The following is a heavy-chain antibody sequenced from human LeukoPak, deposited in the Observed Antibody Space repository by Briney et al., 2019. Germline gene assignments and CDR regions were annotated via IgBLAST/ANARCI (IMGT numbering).Heavy chain of an antibody. J-gene: IGHJ4*02. Sequence: GESLKISCQGSGYIFTSYWISWVRQMPGKGLEWMGRIDPSDSYTNYSPSFQGHVTISADKSISTAYLQWRRLKASDTALLLFALTAGDYWGQGTLVTVSS. CDR1: GYIFTSYW. CDR3: ALTAGDY. D-gene: IGHD4/OR15-4a*01. CDR2: IDPSDSYT. V-gene: IGHV5-10-1*01.